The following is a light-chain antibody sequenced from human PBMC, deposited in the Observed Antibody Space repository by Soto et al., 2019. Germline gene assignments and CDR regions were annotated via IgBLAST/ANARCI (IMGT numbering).Light chain of an antibody. CDR2: EVT. CDR1: SSDVGGYNY. J-gene: IGLJ2*01. V-gene: IGLV2-8*01. CDR3: SSYGGNTVL. Sequence: HSALTQPPSASGSPGQSVTISCTGTSSDVGGYNYVSWYQQHPGTAPKLMIYEVTERPSGVPDRFSGSKSGNTASLTVSGLQAEDEADYYCSSYGGNTVLFGGGTKLTVL.